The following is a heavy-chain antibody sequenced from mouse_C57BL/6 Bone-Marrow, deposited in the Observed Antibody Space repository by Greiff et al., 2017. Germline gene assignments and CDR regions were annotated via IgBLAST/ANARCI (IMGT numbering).Heavy chain of an antibody. CDR1: GYTFTSYG. CDR2: IYPRSGNT. J-gene: IGHJ1*03. V-gene: IGHV1-81*01. Sequence: LVESGAELARPGASVKLSCKASGYTFTSYGISWVKQRTGQGLEWIGEIYPRSGNTYYNDKFKGKATMTADKSSSTAYMEIRTLTSEDSAVYFCARHDRRYFDVWGTGTTVTVSS. CDR3: ARHDRRYFDV.